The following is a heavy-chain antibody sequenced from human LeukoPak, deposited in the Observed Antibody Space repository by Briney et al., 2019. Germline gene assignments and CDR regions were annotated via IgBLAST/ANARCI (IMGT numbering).Heavy chain of an antibody. V-gene: IGHV4-31*03. J-gene: IGHJ4*02. CDR2: IYYSGST. D-gene: IGHD4-17*01. CDR3: ARAYRVTTGFDY. CDR1: GGSISSGGYY. Sequence: SQTLSLTCTVSGGSISSGGYYWSWIRQHPGKGLEWIGYIYYSGSTNYNPSLKSRVTISVDTPKNQFSLKLSSVTAADTAVYYCARAYRVTTGFDYWGQGTLVTVSS.